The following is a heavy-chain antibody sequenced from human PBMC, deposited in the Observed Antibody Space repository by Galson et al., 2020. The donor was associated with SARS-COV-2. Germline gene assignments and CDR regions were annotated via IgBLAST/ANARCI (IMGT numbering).Heavy chain of an antibody. V-gene: IGHV4-39*01. J-gene: IGHJ5*02. D-gene: IGHD1-26*01. Sequence: ETSETLSLTCTVSGGSISSSSYFWGWIRQPPGKGLEWIGSIYYSGSTYYNPSLKSRVTISVDTSKNQFSLKLSSVTAADTAVYYCARPLRRELPEWWFDPWGQGTLVTVSS. CDR3: ARPLRRELPEWWFDP. CDR2: IYYSGST. CDR1: GGSISSSSYF.